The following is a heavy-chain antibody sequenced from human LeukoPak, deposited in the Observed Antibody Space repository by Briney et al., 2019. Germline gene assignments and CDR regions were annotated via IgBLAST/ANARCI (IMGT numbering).Heavy chain of an antibody. CDR2: IYTSGST. CDR3: ARGIYGDYGLGY. J-gene: IGHJ4*02. V-gene: IGHV4-4*07. CDR1: GDSISSYY. D-gene: IGHD4-17*01. Sequence: PSETLSLTCSVSGDSISSYYWSWIRQPAGKGLEWLGRIYTSGSTNYNPSLESRVAMSIDTSKNEFSLKLTSVTAADTAVYLCARGIYGDYGLGYWGQGTLVTVSS.